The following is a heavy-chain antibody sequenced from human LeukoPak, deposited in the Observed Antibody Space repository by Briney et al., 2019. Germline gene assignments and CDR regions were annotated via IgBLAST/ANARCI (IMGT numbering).Heavy chain of an antibody. CDR2: INSDGGST. J-gene: IGHJ2*01. CDR1: GFTFSTYA. V-gene: IGHV3-64*01. CDR3: ASSPPTGTTWYFDL. Sequence: GGSLRLSCAASGFTFSTYAMHWVRQAPGKGLEYVSAINSDGGSTYYANSVKGRFTISRDNSKNTLYLQMGSLRAEDMAVYYCASSPPTGTTWYFDLWGRGTLVTVSS. D-gene: IGHD1-7*01.